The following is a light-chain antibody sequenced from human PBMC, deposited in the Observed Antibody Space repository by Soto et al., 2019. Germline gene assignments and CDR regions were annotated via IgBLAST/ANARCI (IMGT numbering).Light chain of an antibody. CDR2: KAS. Sequence: DIQMTQSPSTLSGSVGDRVTITCRASQTISSWLAWYQQKPGKAPKLLIYKASTLKSGVPSRFNGSGSGTEFPLPISSLQPDDFATYYCQHYNSYSEAFGQGTKVELK. J-gene: IGKJ1*01. CDR1: QTISSW. V-gene: IGKV1-5*03. CDR3: QHYNSYSEA.